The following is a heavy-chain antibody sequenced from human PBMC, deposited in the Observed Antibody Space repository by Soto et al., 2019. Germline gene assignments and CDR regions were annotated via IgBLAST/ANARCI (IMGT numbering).Heavy chain of an antibody. CDR1: GGPISSGGYY. J-gene: IGHJ6*02. V-gene: IGHV4-31*03. CDR3: ARYCSSTSCYSGMDV. D-gene: IGHD2-2*02. Sequence: SETLSLTCTVSGGPISSGGYYWSWIRQHPGKGLEWIGYIYYSGSTYYNPSLKSRVTISVDTSKNQFSLKLSSATAADTAVYYCARYCSSTSCYSGMDVWGQGTTVTVSS. CDR2: IYYSGST.